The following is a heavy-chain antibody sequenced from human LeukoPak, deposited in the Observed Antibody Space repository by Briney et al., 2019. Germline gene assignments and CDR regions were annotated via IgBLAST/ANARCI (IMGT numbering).Heavy chain of an antibody. CDR3: ARDSGFGEFNNY. CDR1: GFTVSSNH. D-gene: IGHD3-10*01. CDR2: IYSGGST. V-gene: IGHV3-66*01. J-gene: IGHJ4*02. Sequence: PGGSLRLSCAASGFTVSSNHMGWVRQAPGKGLEWVSVIYSGGSTYYAESVKGRFTISRDNSKNTLYLQMNTLRAEDTAVYYCARDSGFGEFNNYWGQGTLVTVSS.